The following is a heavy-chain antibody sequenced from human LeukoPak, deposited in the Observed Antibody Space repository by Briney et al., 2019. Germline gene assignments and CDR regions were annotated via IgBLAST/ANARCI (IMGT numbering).Heavy chain of an antibody. Sequence: GGPLRLSCAASGFTFSSYEMNWVRQAPGKGLEWVSYISSSGSTIYYADSVKGRFTISRDNAKNSPYLQMNSLRAEDTAVYYCARNYDSSGPNYYFDYWGQGTLVTVSS. CDR1: GFTFSSYE. V-gene: IGHV3-48*03. CDR2: ISSSGSTI. D-gene: IGHD3-22*01. CDR3: ARNYDSSGPNYYFDY. J-gene: IGHJ4*02.